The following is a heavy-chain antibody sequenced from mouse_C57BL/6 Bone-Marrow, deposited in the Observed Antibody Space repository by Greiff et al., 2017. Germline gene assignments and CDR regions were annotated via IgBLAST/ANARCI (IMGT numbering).Heavy chain of an antibody. Sequence: EVKLMESGPGLVKPSQSLSLTCSVTGYSITSGYYWNWIRQFPGNKLEWMGYISYDGSNNYNPSLKNRISITRDTSKNQFFLKLNSVTTEDTATYYCARRTVVAPYFDYWGQGTTLTVSS. CDR3: ARRTVVAPYFDY. V-gene: IGHV3-6*01. CDR1: GYSITSGYY. CDR2: ISYDGSN. D-gene: IGHD1-1*01. J-gene: IGHJ2*01.